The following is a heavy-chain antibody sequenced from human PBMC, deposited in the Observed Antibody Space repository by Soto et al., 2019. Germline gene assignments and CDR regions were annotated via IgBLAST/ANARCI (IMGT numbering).Heavy chain of an antibody. V-gene: IGHV3-13*01. Sequence: GGSLRLSCAASGFTFSSYDMHWVRQATGKGLEWVSAIGTAGDTYYPGSVKGRFTISRENAKNSLYLQMNSLRAGDTAVYYCAREGSIRVNYDILTGYYHPYYMDVWGKGTTVTVSS. J-gene: IGHJ6*03. D-gene: IGHD3-9*01. CDR3: AREGSIRVNYDILTGYYHPYYMDV. CDR1: GFTFSSYD. CDR2: IGTAGDT.